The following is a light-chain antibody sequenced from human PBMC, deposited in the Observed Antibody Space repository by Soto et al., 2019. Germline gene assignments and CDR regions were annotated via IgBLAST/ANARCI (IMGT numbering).Light chain of an antibody. CDR3: AAWDDSLNGVL. V-gene: IGLV1-44*01. CDR1: TSNIGSNP. Sequence: QSALTQPPSASGTPGQRVTVSCSGSTSNIGSNPVNWYQHLPGTAPKLVVYSNNQRPSGVPDRFSGSKSGTSASLAIRGLQSEDEADYYCAAWDDSLNGVLFGGGTKVTVL. CDR2: SNN. J-gene: IGLJ2*01.